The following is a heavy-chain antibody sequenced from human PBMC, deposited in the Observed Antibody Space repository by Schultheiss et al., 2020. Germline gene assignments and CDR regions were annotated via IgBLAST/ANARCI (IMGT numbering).Heavy chain of an antibody. CDR3: ARGDGYKGFDY. V-gene: IGHV3-66*01. Sequence: GGSLRLSCAASGFTFSSYAMGWVRQAPGKGLEWVSVIYSGGSTYYADSVKGRFTISRDNSKNTLYLQMNSLRAEDTAVYYCARGDGYKGFDYWGQGTLVTVSS. J-gene: IGHJ4*02. CDR2: IYSGGST. CDR1: GFTFSSYA. D-gene: IGHD5-24*01.